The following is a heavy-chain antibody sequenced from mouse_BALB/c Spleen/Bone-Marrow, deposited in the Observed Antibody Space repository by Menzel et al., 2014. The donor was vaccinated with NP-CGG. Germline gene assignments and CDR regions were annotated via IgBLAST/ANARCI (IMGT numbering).Heavy chain of an antibody. D-gene: IGHD2-14*01. V-gene: IGHV14-3*02. Sequence: EVKLVESGAELVQPGASVKSSCTASGFNIKDTYLHWVKQRPEQGLEWIGRIDPANGNTKYDPKFQGKATITADTSSNTAYLQLSSLTSEDTAVYYCASYRYAWYFDVWSAGTTVNVSS. CDR2: IDPANGNT. CDR3: ASYRYAWYFDV. CDR1: GFNIKDTY. J-gene: IGHJ1*01.